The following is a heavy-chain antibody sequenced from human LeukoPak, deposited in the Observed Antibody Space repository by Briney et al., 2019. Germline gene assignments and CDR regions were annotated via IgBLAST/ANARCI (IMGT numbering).Heavy chain of an antibody. J-gene: IGHJ4*02. CDR2: MNPNSGNT. CDR1: GYTFTSYD. Sequence: ASVKVSCKASGYTFTSYDINWVRQATGQGLEWMGWMNPNSGNTGYAQKFQGRITMTRNTSISTAYMELSSLTSEDTAVYYYARIAAAGNRRLNYWGQGTLVTVSS. V-gene: IGHV1-8*01. D-gene: IGHD6-13*01. CDR3: ARIAAAGNRRLNY.